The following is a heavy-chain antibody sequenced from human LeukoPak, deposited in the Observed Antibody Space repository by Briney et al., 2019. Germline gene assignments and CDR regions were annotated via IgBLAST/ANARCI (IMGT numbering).Heavy chain of an antibody. Sequence: TSETLPLTCTVSGGSISSISYYWGWIRQPPGKGLEWIGYIYYSGSTNYNPSLKSRVTISVDTSKNQFSLKLSSVTAADTAVYYCARVIVGATGHFDYWGQGTLVTVSS. CDR3: ARVIVGATGHFDY. J-gene: IGHJ4*02. CDR1: GGSISSISYY. V-gene: IGHV4-61*05. CDR2: IYYSGST. D-gene: IGHD1-26*01.